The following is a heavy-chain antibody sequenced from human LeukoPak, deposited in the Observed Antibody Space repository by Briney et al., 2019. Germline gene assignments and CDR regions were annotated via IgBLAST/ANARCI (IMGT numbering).Heavy chain of an antibody. D-gene: IGHD3-22*01. Sequence: ASVKVSCKTSGYTFTNYYIHWVRQAPGQGLEWMGIINPSGDSTSYAQKFQGRVTMTEDTSTSTVYMELSSLRSEDTAVYYCARSSSYYDALDIWGQGTIVTVSS. V-gene: IGHV1-46*01. CDR1: GYTFTNYY. J-gene: IGHJ3*02. CDR2: INPSGDST. CDR3: ARSSSYYDALDI.